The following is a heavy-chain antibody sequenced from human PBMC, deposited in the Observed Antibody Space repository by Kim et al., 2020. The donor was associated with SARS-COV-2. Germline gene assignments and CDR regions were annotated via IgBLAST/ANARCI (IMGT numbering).Heavy chain of an antibody. Sequence: ASVKVSCKASGYTFTSYGISWVRQAPGQGLEWMGWISAYNGNTNYAQKLQGRVTTTTDTSTSTAYMELRSLRSDDTAVYYCARESRRGIAAAGTLDYWGQGTLVTVSS. CDR2: ISAYNGNT. D-gene: IGHD6-13*01. V-gene: IGHV1-18*04. J-gene: IGHJ4*02. CDR1: GYTFTSYG. CDR3: ARESRRGIAAAGTLDY.